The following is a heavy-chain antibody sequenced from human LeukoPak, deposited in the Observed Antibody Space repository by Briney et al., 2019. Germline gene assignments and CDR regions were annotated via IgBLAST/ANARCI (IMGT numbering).Heavy chain of an antibody. Sequence: SETLSLTCTVSGGSISSVGYYWGWIRQHPGKGLEWIGYIYYSGSTYYNPSLKSRVTISVDTSKNQFSLKLRSVTAADTAVYYCARDRGDGYKSNYFDYWGQGTLVTVSS. J-gene: IGHJ4*02. D-gene: IGHD5-24*01. CDR1: GGSISSVGYY. CDR2: IYYSGST. V-gene: IGHV4-31*03. CDR3: ARDRGDGYKSNYFDY.